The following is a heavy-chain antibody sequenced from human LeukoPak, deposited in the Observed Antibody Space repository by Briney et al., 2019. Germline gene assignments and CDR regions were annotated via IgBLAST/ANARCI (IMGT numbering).Heavy chain of an antibody. V-gene: IGHV1-18*01. CDR2: ISTYNDNT. J-gene: IGHJ4*02. D-gene: IGHD6-6*01. CDR1: GYTFTSYG. CDR3: ARIQSRIIAARPGNPAFDY. Sequence: ASVKVSCKASGYTFTSYGISWVRQAPGHGLEWMGWISTYNDNTHYAQKLQGRVTMTTDTSTSTVYMELKSLRSDDTAVYYCARIQSRIIAARPGNPAFDYWGRGTLVTVSS.